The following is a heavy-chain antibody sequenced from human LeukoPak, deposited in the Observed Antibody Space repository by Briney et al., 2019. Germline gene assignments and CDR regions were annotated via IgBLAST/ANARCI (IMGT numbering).Heavy chain of an antibody. Sequence: GSGGSTYYADSVKGRFTISRDNSKNTLYLQMNSLRAEDTAVYYCAKPASSIAARPTGGFDPWGQGTLVTVSS. D-gene: IGHD6-6*01. J-gene: IGHJ5*02. CDR3: AKPASSIAARPTGGFDP. V-gene: IGHV3-23*01. CDR2: GSGGST.